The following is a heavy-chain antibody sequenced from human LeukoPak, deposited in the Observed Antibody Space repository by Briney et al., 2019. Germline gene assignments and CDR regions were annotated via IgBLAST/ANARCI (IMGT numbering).Heavy chain of an antibody. V-gene: IGHV3-20*04. J-gene: IGHJ3*02. D-gene: IGHD5-12*01. CDR3: ARDLASGYDSQEEPDAFDI. CDR2: INWNGGST. Sequence: GGSLRLSCAASGFTFDDYGMSWVRQAPGKGLEWVSGINWNGGSTGYADSVKGRFTISRDNAKNSLYLQMNSLRAEDTALYYCARDLASGYDSQEEPDAFDIWGQGTMVTVSS. CDR1: GFTFDDYG.